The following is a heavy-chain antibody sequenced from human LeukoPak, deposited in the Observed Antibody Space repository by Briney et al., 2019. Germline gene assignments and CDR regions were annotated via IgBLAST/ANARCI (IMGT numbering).Heavy chain of an antibody. CDR1: GFSFSNAW. V-gene: IGHV3-48*02. Sequence: GGPQRLSCATSGFSFSNAWMNWVRQAPGKGLEWVSYISSSSSTIYYADSVKGRFTISRDNAKNSLYLQMNSLRDEDTAVYYCARDPSGDLDYWGQGTLVTVSS. CDR3: ARDPSGDLDY. D-gene: IGHD3-10*01. J-gene: IGHJ4*02. CDR2: ISSSSSTI.